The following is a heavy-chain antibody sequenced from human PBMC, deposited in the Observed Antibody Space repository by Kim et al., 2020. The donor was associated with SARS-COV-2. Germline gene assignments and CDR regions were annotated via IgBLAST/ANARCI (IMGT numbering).Heavy chain of an antibody. D-gene: IGHD2-15*01. CDR2: IKQDGNDK. J-gene: IGHJ6*02. V-gene: IGHV3-7*03. Sequence: GGSLRLSCAASGFTFSSYWMTWVRQAPGKGLEWVANIKQDGNDKYYVDSVKGRFTISRDNAKKSLYLQMNSLRAEDTAVYYCARALVVAIQIHNNYYYYGMDVWGQGTTVTVSS. CDR3: ARALVVAIQIHNNYYYYGMDV. CDR1: GFTFSSYW.